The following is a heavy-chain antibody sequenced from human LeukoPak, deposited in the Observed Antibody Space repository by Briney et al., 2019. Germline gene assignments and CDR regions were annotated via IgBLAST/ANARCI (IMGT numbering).Heavy chain of an antibody. V-gene: IGHV3-9*03. J-gene: IGHJ4*02. CDR1: GFTFDDYA. CDR2: ISWNSGST. Sequence: TGGSLRLSCAASGFTFDDYAMHWVRQAPGKGLEWVSGISWNSGSTGYADSVKGRFTISRDNAKNSLYLQMNSLRAEDMALYYCAKGSSGWYGLIDYWGQGTLVTVSS. D-gene: IGHD6-19*01. CDR3: AKGSSGWYGLIDY.